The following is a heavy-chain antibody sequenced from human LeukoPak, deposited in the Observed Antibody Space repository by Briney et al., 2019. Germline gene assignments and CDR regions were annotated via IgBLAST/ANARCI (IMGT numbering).Heavy chain of an antibody. CDR3: AKDQSPYDDLEYFQY. D-gene: IGHD3-3*01. Sequence: PGGSLRLSCAASGFTFGDYAMHWVRQAPGKGLEWVSGISWNSGSIGYADSVKGRFTISRDNAKNSLYLQMNSLRAEDTALYYCAKDQSPYDDLEYFQYWGQGTLVTVSS. J-gene: IGHJ1*01. CDR2: ISWNSGSI. CDR1: GFTFGDYA. V-gene: IGHV3-9*01.